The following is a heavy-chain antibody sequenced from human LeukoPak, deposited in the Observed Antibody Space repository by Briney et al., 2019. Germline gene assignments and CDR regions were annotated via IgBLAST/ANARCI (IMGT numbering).Heavy chain of an antibody. CDR2: ISYDGSNK. V-gene: IGHV3-30*03. CDR1: GFTFSSYG. J-gene: IGHJ4*02. Sequence: GGSLRLSCAASGFTFSSYGMHWVRQAPGKGLEWVAVISYDGSNKYYADSVKGRFTISRDNSENTLYLQMNSLRAEDTAVYYCAVGDGYNYGFEKFDYWGQGTLVTVSS. CDR3: AVGDGYNYGFEKFDY. D-gene: IGHD5-24*01.